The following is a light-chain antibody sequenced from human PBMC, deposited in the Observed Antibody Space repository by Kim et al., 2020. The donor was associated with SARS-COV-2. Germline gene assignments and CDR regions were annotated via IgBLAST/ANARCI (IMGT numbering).Light chain of an antibody. CDR3: QQRAKWPLT. CDR2: DAI. V-gene: IGKV3-11*01. J-gene: IGKJ4*01. CDR1: QSISTY. Sequence: EIVLTQSPATLSLSPGERATLSCRASQSISTYIVWYQQKSGQAPRLLIYDAIDRATGIPARFSGSGFGTDFTLTISSLEPEDFAVYYCQQRAKWPLTFGGGTKVDIK.